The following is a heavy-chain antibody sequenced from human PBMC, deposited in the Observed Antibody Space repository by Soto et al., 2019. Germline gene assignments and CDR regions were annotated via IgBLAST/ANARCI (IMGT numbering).Heavy chain of an antibody. Sequence: SETLSLTCTVSGVSISSNSYYWGWIRQPPGKGLEWIGSIYYSGTTFYNPSLKSRVTISVDTSRNQFSLKLSSVTAADTAVYYCARHRGSGSYYDCFDYWGQGTLVTVSS. CDR2: IYYSGTT. CDR3: ARHRGSGSYYDCFDY. V-gene: IGHV4-39*01. D-gene: IGHD3-22*01. J-gene: IGHJ4*02. CDR1: GVSISSNSYY.